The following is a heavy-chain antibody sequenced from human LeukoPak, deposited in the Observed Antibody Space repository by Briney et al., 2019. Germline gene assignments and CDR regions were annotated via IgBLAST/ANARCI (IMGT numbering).Heavy chain of an antibody. D-gene: IGHD3-9*01. V-gene: IGHV3-21*01. CDR1: GFTFSSYS. CDR3: ARHGTSNYDILSSEPYGMDV. Sequence: GGSLRLSCAASGFTFSSYSMNWVRQAPGKGLEWVSSISSSSSYIYYADSVKGRFTISRDNAKNSLYLQMNSLRAEDTAVYYCARHGTSNYDILSSEPYGMDVWGKGTTVTVPS. J-gene: IGHJ6*04. CDR2: ISSSSSYI.